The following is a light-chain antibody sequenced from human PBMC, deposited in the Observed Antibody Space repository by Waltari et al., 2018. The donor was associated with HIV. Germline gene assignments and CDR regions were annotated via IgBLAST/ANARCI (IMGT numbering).Light chain of an antibody. V-gene: IGLV2-14*03. CDR2: DVF. CDR1: SSDSGAYEY. CDR3: SSYTTTNTII. J-gene: IGLJ2*01. Sequence: QSALTQPASVSGSPGQPITTSCTGTSSDSGAYEYGSLYRQHPDKAPQLLIYDVFYRPSGVSQRFSGSKSGNTASLTISGLQAEDEAVYSCSSYTTTNTIIFGGGTKLTVL.